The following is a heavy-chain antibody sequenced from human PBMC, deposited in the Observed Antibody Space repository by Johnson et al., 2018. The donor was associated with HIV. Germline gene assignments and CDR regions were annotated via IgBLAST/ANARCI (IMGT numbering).Heavy chain of an antibody. V-gene: IGHV3-30*03. CDR2: ISYDGSNK. CDR3: ARMWLHAFDI. CDR1: GFTFRSYG. D-gene: IGHD3-22*01. Sequence: QVQLVESGGGVVQPGRSLRLSCAASGFTFRSYGMHWVRQAPGKGLEWVAVISYDGSNKYYADSVKGRFTISRDNAKNSLYLQMNSLRAEDTAVYYCARMWLHAFDIWGQGTMVTVSS. J-gene: IGHJ3*02.